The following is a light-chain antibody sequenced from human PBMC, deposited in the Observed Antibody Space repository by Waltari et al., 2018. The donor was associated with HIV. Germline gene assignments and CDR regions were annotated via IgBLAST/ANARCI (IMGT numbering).Light chain of an antibody. CDR3: QSYDTTNQLGV. CDR2: EDN. CDR1: SGSFASTY. Sequence: NFMLTQPHSVSESPGKTVTISCTSSSGSFASTYVPWYQQRPGSAPTTVIYEDNQRPSGVPDRFSGSIDSSSNSASLTISGLKTEDEADYHCQSYDTTNQLGVFGGGTKLTVL. J-gene: IGLJ3*02. V-gene: IGLV6-57*04.